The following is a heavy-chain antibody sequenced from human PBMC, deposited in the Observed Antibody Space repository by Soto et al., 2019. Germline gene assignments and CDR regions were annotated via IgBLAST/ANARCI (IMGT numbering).Heavy chain of an antibody. CDR2: MYNTGST. CDR1: GGSISGYY. V-gene: IGHV4-59*01. J-gene: IGHJ6*02. CDR3: ARDLWGYCGTDCYPLDV. Sequence: LSLTCTVSGGSISGYYWSWIRQPPGKGLEWIGYMYNTGSTVYNPSFKSRVTISVDTSKNQISLKLNSVTAADTAVYYCARDLWGYCGTDCYPLDVWGQGTTVAVSS. D-gene: IGHD2-21*02.